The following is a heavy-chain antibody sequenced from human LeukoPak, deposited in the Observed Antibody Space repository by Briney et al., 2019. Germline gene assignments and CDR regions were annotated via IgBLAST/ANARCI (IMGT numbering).Heavy chain of an antibody. V-gene: IGHV1-46*01. CDR3: ARGKWETYYYGSGSPLIAFDI. D-gene: IGHD3-10*01. CDR1: GYTFTSYY. CDR2: INPSGGST. J-gene: IGHJ3*02. Sequence: ASVKVSCKASGYTFTSYYMHWVRQAPGQGLEWMGIINPSGGSTSYAQKFQGRVTMTRDTSTSTVYMELSSLRSEDTAVYYCARGKWETYYYGSGSPLIAFDIWGQGTMVTVSS.